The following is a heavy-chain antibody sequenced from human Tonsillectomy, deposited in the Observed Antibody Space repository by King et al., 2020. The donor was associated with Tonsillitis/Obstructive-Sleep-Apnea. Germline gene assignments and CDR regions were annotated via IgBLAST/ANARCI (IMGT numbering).Heavy chain of an antibody. CDR1: GFTFSSYA. V-gene: IGHV3-30*04. CDR3: ARDRGRDYIIYGNWFDP. Sequence: QLVQSGGGVVQPGRSLRLSCAASGFTFSSYAMHWVRQAPGKGLEWVAVISYDGSNKYYADSVKGRFTISRDNSKNTLYLQMNSLRAEDTAVYYCARDRGRDYIIYGNWFDPWGQGTLVTVSS. D-gene: IGHD4-11*01. CDR2: ISYDGSNK. J-gene: IGHJ5*02.